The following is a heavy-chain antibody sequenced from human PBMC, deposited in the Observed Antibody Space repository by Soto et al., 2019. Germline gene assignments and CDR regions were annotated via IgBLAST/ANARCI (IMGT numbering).Heavy chain of an antibody. Sequence: QVQLVESGGGVVQPGTSLRLSCVGSGFTFRSYVIHWVRQAPGKGLEWVALTSYDGSNNFYGDSVKGRFTISRHNSRNTVELQLGSLTFDDTALYYCARWGTTGGLDVWGQGTLVSVSS. CDR3: ARWGTTGGLDV. CDR2: TSYDGSNN. CDR1: GFTFRSYV. V-gene: IGHV3-33*05. J-gene: IGHJ4*02. D-gene: IGHD3-16*01.